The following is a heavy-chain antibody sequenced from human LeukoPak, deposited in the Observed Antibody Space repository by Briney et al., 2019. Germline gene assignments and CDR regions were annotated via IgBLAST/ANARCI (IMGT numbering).Heavy chain of an antibody. J-gene: IGHJ4*02. Sequence: SQTLSLTCAISGDSVSSNSAAWNWIRQSPSRGLEWLGRTYYRSKWYNDYAVSVKSRITINPDTSKNQFSLQLNSVTPEDTAVYYCARNWDPLAAAATVNKIMTTVTYYFDYWGQGTLVTVSS. CDR1: GDSVSSNSAA. D-gene: IGHD4-17*01. CDR3: ARNWDPLAAAATVNKIMTTVTYYFDY. CDR2: TYYRSKWYN. V-gene: IGHV6-1*01.